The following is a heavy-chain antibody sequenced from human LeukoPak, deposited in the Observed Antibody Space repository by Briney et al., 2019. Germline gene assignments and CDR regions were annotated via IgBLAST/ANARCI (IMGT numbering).Heavy chain of an antibody. CDR3: ARDNPIQLWLVYYYYGMDV. D-gene: IGHD5-18*01. V-gene: IGHV1-2*02. CDR1: GYTFTGYY. Sequence: ASVKVSCKASGYTFTGYYMHWVRQAPGXGXEWMGWINPNSGGTNYAQKFQGRVTMTRDTSISTAYMELSRLRSDDTAVYYCARDNPIQLWLVYYYYGMDVWGQGTTVTVSS. J-gene: IGHJ6*02. CDR2: INPNSGGT.